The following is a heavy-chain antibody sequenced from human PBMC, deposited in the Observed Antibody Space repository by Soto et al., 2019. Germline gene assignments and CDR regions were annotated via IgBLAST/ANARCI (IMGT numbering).Heavy chain of an antibody. CDR3: ARDPLRVLISRIRSGGCGFDP. Sequence: QVQLVQSGAEVKKPGASVKVSCKASGYTFTSYGISWVRQAPGQGLEWMGWISAYNGNTNYAQKLQGRVTMTTDTSTXXAXMXXRSRRSDATAVYYCARDPLRVLISRIRSGGCGFDPWCQRTLVTVAS. D-gene: IGHD1-26*01. CDR1: GYTFTSYG. J-gene: IGHJ5*02. V-gene: IGHV1-18*01. CDR2: ISAYNGNT.